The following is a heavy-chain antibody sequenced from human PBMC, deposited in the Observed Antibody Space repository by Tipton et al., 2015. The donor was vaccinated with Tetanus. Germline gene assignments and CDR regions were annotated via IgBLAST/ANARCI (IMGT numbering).Heavy chain of an antibody. CDR2: IIPTFDTR. J-gene: IGHJ4*02. V-gene: IGHV1-69*06. CDR3: ARTSGGTREYYGIKF. Sequence: QLVQSGAEVKKPGSSVKLSCKGSGGTSNNFPISWVRQAPGQGLEWMGGIIPTFDTRTYAQKFQGRLTITADRSTRTAYMELSSLRSEDTAIYFCARTSGGTREYYGIKFWGQGTLVTVSS. D-gene: IGHD2/OR15-2a*01. CDR1: GGTSNNFP.